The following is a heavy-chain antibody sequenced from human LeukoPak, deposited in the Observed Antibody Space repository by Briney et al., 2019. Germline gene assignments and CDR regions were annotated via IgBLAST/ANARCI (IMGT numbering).Heavy chain of an antibody. CDR3: AKDTGIAVAGHFDY. D-gene: IGHD6-19*01. J-gene: IGHJ4*02. V-gene: IGHV3-74*01. CDR2: INSDGSST. CDR1: GFTFSIYW. Sequence: GGSLRLSCAASGFTFSIYWMHWVRQAPGKGLVWVSRINSDGSSTSYADSVKGRFTISRDNAKNSLYLQMNSLRGEDTALYYCAKDTGIAVAGHFDYWGQGTLVTVSS.